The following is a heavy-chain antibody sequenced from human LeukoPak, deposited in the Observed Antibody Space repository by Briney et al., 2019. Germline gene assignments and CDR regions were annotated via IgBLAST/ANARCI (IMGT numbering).Heavy chain of an antibody. CDR1: GGSINSHY. D-gene: IGHD1-14*01. Sequence: PSETLSLTCTVTGGSINSHYWSWIRQPAGKGLEGIGHIYTSGSTYYNPSLRRPVTMSVDTSKNQFSLTLSSVTAADSADYYCARVFNGANHHYYMDVWGKGTTVTVSS. J-gene: IGHJ6*03. CDR3: ARVFNGANHHYYMDV. CDR2: IYTSGST. V-gene: IGHV4-4*07.